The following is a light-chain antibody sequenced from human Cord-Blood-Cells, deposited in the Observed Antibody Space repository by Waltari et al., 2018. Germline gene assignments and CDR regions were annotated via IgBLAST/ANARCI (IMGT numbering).Light chain of an antibody. V-gene: IGKV1-5*03. CDR3: QQYNSYSYT. J-gene: IGKJ2*01. Sequence: DIQMTQSPSTLSASVGDRVTLTCRARPSISSWLAWYQQNPGKAPTLLIYKASSLESGVPSRFSGSGSGTEFTLTISSLQPDDFATYYCQQYNSYSYTFGQGTKLEIK. CDR1: PSISSW. CDR2: KAS.